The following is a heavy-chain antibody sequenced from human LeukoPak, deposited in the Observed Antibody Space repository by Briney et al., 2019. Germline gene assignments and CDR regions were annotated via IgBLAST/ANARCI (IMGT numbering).Heavy chain of an antibody. V-gene: IGHV3-15*01. CDR1: GFTFSNAW. Sequence: GGSLRLSCAASGFTFSNAWMSWVRQAPGKGLEWVGRIKSKTDGGTTDYAAPVKGRFTISRDDSKNTLYLQMNGLKTEDTAVYYCTTDRRWEQPYDLDYWGQGTLVTVSS. CDR2: IKSKTDGGTT. CDR3: TTDRRWEQPYDLDY. D-gene: IGHD1-26*01. J-gene: IGHJ4*02.